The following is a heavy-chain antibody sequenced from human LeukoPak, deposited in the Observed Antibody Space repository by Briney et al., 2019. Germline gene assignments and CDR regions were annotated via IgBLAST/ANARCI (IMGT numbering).Heavy chain of an antibody. CDR2: ISYDGSNK. V-gene: IGHV3-30-3*01. D-gene: IGHD2-2*01. Sequence: GGSLRLSCAASGFTFSSYAMHWVRQAPGKGLEWVAVISYDGSNKYYADSVKGRFTISRDNSKNTLYLQMNSLRAEDTAVYYCARDPGYCSSTSCYSILDYWGQGTLVTVSS. CDR3: ARDPGYCSSTSCYSILDY. CDR1: GFTFSSYA. J-gene: IGHJ4*02.